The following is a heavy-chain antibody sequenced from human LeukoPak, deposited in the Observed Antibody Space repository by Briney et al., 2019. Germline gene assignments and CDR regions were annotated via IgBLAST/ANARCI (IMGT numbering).Heavy chain of an antibody. CDR1: GFTFSSYG. Sequence: GGSLRLPCAASGFTFSSYGMHWVRQAPGKGLEWVAVISYDGSNKYYADSVKGRFTISRDNSKNTLYLQMNSLRAEDTAVYYCAKDLVSGTMIVTPLGYWGQGTLVTVSS. CDR3: AKDLVSGTMIVTPLGY. V-gene: IGHV3-30*18. D-gene: IGHD3-22*01. CDR2: ISYDGSNK. J-gene: IGHJ4*02.